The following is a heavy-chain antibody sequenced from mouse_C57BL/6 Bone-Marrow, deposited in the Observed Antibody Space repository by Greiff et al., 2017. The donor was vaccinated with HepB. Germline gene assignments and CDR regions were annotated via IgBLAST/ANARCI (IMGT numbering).Heavy chain of an antibody. V-gene: IGHV1-53*01. Sequence: QVQLQQPGTELVKPGASVKLSCKASGYTFTSYWMHWVKQRPGQGLEWIGNINPSNGGTNYNEKFKSKATLTVDKSSSTAYMQLSSLKSEDSAVYYCARSHYYYGSSYYAMDYWGQGTSVTVSS. CDR2: INPSNGGT. D-gene: IGHD1-1*01. J-gene: IGHJ4*01. CDR3: ARSHYYYGSSYYAMDY. CDR1: GYTFTSYW.